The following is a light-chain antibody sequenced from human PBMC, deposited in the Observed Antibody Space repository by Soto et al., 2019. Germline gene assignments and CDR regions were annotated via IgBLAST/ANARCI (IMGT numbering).Light chain of an antibody. CDR1: QSVSKS. J-gene: IGKJ5*01. CDR2: SAS. CDR3: QQYNNWPPIT. V-gene: IGKV3-15*01. Sequence: EIVMTQSPATLSVSPGERATLSCRARQSVSKSLAWYQQKPGQAPRLLIYSASTRATGIPARFSGSGSETECPLTISSLQSEDFAVYYCQQYNNWPPITFGQGTRLEIK.